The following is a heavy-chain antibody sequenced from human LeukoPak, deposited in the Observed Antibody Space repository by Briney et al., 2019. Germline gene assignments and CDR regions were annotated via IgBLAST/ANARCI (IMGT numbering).Heavy chain of an antibody. CDR2: ISGSGGST. V-gene: IGHV3-23*01. CDR1: GFTFSSYA. D-gene: IGHD3-22*01. J-gene: IGHJ4*02. CDR3: AKHGSSGYTFGNDY. Sequence: PGGSLRLSCAASGFTFSSYAMSWARQAPGKGLEWVSAISGSGGSTFYADSVKGRFTISRDNSKNTLYLQMNSLRAEDTAVYYCAKHGSSGYTFGNDYWGQGTLVTVSS.